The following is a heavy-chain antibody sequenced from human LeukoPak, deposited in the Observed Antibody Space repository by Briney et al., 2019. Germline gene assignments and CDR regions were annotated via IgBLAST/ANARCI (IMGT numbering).Heavy chain of an antibody. J-gene: IGHJ4*02. CDR2: ISYDGSNK. V-gene: IGHV3-30-3*01. CDR3: ARDLGDSSGYYDY. D-gene: IGHD3-22*01. CDR1: GFTLSSYA. Sequence: GGSLRLSCAASGFTLSSYAMHWVRQAPGKGLEWVAVISYDGSNKYYADSVKGRFTISRDNSKNTLYLQMNSLRAEDTAVYYCARDLGDSSGYYDYWGQGTLVTVSS.